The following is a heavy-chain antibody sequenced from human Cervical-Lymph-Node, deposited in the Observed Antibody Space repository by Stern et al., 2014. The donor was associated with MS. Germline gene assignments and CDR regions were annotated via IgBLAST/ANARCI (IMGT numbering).Heavy chain of an antibody. CDR1: GYTFTGYF. CDR2: INPNSGDT. V-gene: IGHV1-2*06. CDR3: ARALSVTIFGVVTPFDS. Sequence: VQLVESGAEVKKPGASVKVSCKASGYTFTGYFIHWVRQAPGQGLEWMGQINPNSGDTKYAQQFQGRVTMTRDTSISTAYMELNRLRSDDTAVYYCARALSVTIFGVVTPFDSWGQGTLVTVSS. J-gene: IGHJ4*02. D-gene: IGHD3-3*01.